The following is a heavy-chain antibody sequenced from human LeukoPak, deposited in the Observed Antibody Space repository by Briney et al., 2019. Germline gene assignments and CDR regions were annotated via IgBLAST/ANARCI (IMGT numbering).Heavy chain of an antibody. V-gene: IGHV3-23*01. CDR3: AKGPGMRYYDSSGYYYYYYYMDV. D-gene: IGHD3-22*01. J-gene: IGHJ6*03. CDR1: GFTFSSYA. CDR2: ISGSGGST. Sequence: GGSLRLSCAASGFTFSSYAMSWVRQAPGKGLEWVSAISGSGGSTYYADSVKGRFPISRDNSKNTLYLQMNSLRAEDTAVYYCAKGPGMRYYDSSGYYYYYYYMDVWGKGTTVTVSS.